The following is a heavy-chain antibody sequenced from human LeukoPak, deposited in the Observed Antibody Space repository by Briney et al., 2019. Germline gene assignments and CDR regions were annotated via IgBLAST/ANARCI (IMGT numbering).Heavy chain of an antibody. D-gene: IGHD5-18*01. J-gene: IGHJ4*02. CDR1: GFTFSSYG. CDR2: IWYDGSNK. V-gene: IGHV3-33*01. Sequence: PGRSLRLSCAASGFTFSSYGMHWVRQAPGKGLEWVAVIWYDGSNKYYADSVKGRFTISRDNSKNTLYLQMNSLRAEDTAVYYCARGDSGYSYGYPRYFDYWGQGTLVTVSS. CDR3: ARGDSGYSYGYPRYFDY.